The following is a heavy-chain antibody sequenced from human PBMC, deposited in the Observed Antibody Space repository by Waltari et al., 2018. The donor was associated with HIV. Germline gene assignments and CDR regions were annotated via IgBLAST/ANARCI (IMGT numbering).Heavy chain of an antibody. Sequence: VELMAHGGGLVESGGSVRLSCAASGLPFYHSRVVGVAQTPVKGLEWGAHIKDDGSEKYYMGSVQGRFAISRDNAKKSMVLQMNSLTAEDTAVYYCARIGTFPHNYAINFWGQGTTVTVSS. D-gene: IGHD1-26*01. CDR2: IKDDGSEK. J-gene: IGHJ6*02. V-gene: IGHV3-7*01. CDR1: GLPFYHSR. CDR3: ARIGTFPHNYAINF.